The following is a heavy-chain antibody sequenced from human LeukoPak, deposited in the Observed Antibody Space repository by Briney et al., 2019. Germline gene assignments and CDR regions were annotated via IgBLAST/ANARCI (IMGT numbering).Heavy chain of an antibody. J-gene: IGHJ4*02. CDR2: VSASGNT. D-gene: IGHD3-9*01. V-gene: IGHV4-4*07. CDR1: GGSISNPY. Sequence: SETLSLTCTVSGGSISNPYWSWLRQPAGKGLEWIGRVSASGNTNYNPSLESRVTMSLDTSKNQFSLHLTSVTAADTAVYYCAREPVLRYFDPTGYYFDYWGQGILVTVSS. CDR3: AREPVLRYFDPTGYYFDY.